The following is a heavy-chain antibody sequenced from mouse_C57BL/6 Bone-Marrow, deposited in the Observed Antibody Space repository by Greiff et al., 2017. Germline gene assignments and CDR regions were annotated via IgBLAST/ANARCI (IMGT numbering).Heavy chain of an antibody. CDR2: IDPSDSYT. V-gene: IGHV1-59*01. CDR3: ARRGLGTYAMDY. CDR1: GYTFTSYW. D-gene: IGHD2-10*02. Sequence: VQLQQPGAELVRPGTSVKLSCKASGYTFTSYWMHWVKQRPGQGLEWIGVIDPSDSYTNYNQKFKGKATLTVDTSSSTAYMQLSSLTSEDSAVYYCARRGLGTYAMDYWGQGTSVTVSS. J-gene: IGHJ4*01.